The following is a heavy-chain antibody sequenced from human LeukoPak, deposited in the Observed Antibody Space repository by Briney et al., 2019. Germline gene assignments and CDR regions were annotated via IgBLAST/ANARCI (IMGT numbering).Heavy chain of an antibody. J-gene: IGHJ4*02. Sequence: GGSLRLSCGGSGFTFNSYSLNWVRQAPGKGLEWVSYISSDSTTTYYADSVKGRVTISRDTAKNSLYLQMNSLRAEDTAIYYCASLCSGGTCFTPYWGQGTLVTVSS. CDR3: ASLCSGGTCFTPY. CDR2: ISSDSTTT. V-gene: IGHV3-48*01. D-gene: IGHD2-15*01. CDR1: GFTFNSYS.